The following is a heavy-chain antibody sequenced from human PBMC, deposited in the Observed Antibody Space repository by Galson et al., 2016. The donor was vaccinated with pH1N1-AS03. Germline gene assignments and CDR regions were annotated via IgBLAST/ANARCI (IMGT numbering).Heavy chain of an antibody. Sequence: SVKVSCKASGYTFTGHWIHWVRQAPGQGPEWMGWINPNGGDTKYAQKFQGRVTMTRDTSITTAYLELSGLRSDDTAVYSCATYRPFFGSSGPTTPDRLDGWGQGTTLTVSS. CDR3: ATYRPFFGSSGPTTPDRLDG. V-gene: IGHV1-2*02. CDR1: GYTFTGHW. D-gene: IGHD6-19*01. J-gene: IGHJ6*02. CDR2: INPNGGDT.